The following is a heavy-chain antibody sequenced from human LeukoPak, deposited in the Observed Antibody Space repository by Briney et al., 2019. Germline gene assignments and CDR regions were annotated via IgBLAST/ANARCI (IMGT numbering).Heavy chain of an antibody. CDR3: ARGAYDILTGSNWFDP. D-gene: IGHD3-9*01. Sequence: SQTLSLTCTVSGGSISSGDYYWSWIRQHPGKGLEWIVYIYYSGSTYYNPSLKSRVTISVDTSKNQFSLKLSSVTAADTAVYYCARGAYDILTGSNWFDPWGQGTLVTVSS. CDR1: GGSISSGDYY. CDR2: IYYSGST. V-gene: IGHV4-31*03. J-gene: IGHJ5*02.